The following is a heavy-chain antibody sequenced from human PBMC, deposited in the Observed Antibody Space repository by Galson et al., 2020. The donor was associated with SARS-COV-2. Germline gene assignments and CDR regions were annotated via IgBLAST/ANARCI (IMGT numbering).Heavy chain of an antibody. CDR1: GGSISSGGNY. J-gene: IGHJ6*02. D-gene: IGHD3-9*01. Sequence: SETLSLTCTVSGGSISSGGNYWSWIRQHPGKGLEWIGYIYYSGSTYYNPSLKSRVTISVDTSKNQFSLKLSSVTAADTAVYYCARTGHRYFDWLLNYGMDVWGQGTTVTVSS. V-gene: IGHV4-31*03. CDR2: IYYSGST. CDR3: ARTGHRYFDWLLNYGMDV.